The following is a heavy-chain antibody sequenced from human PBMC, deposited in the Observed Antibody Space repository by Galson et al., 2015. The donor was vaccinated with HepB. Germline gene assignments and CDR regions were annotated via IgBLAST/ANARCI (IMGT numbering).Heavy chain of an antibody. CDR2: LNPSGGST. D-gene: IGHD1-14*01. Sequence: SVKVSCKASGYTFTSYYIHWVRQAPGQGLEWMGVLNPSGGSTTYAQQLQGRVSMTRDTSTSTIYMELSSLRSEDTAVYFCARGKYIFTPDDAFYIRGQGTMVTVSS. CDR3: ARGKYIFTPDDAFYI. CDR1: GYTFTSYY. J-gene: IGHJ3*02. V-gene: IGHV1-46*03.